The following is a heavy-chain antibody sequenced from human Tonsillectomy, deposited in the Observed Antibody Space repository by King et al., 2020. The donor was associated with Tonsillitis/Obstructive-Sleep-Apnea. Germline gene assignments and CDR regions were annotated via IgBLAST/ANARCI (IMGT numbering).Heavy chain of an antibody. CDR1: GYTFSRYA. CDR2: INTNTGNP. V-gene: IGHV7-4-1*02. J-gene: IGHJ6*03. D-gene: IGHD3-22*01. CDR3: ARSNFDSSDYYMDV. Sequence: VQLVESGSELKKPGASVKVSCTASGYTFSRYAMNWIRQAPGQGPEWMGWINTNTGNPTYAQDFTGRLVFSLDTSVSTAYLQISSLKAEDTAVYYCARSNFDSSDYYMDVWGRGTTVTVSS.